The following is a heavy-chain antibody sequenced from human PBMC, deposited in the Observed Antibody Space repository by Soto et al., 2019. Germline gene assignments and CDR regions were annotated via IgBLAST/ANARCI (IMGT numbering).Heavy chain of an antibody. CDR1: GGTFSSYT. J-gene: IGHJ5*02. CDR3: AIEAGYSSNWYFWFDP. CDR2: ITPILTIG. Sequence: QVQLVQSGAEVKKPGSSVKVSCKASGGTFSSYTISWVRQAPGQGLEWMGRITPILTIGNYAQKFQGRVTITADKARSTDYMELSSLRSEDTAMYYCAIEAGYSSNWYFWFDPWGQGTLVTVSS. V-gene: IGHV1-69*08. D-gene: IGHD6-13*01.